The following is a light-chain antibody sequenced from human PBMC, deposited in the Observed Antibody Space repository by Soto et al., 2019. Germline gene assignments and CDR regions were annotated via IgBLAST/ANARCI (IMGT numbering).Light chain of an antibody. CDR3: HQSYSTPIT. Sequence: ILVTQSASALSASVEDRVTITCRASQSISSYLNWYQQKPGKAPKLLIYVASSLQGGVPSRFSGSGSGTDYTLTICSLQADDFATYYCHQSYSTPITFGQGTRLEIK. CDR1: QSISSY. V-gene: IGKV1-39*01. CDR2: VAS. J-gene: IGKJ5*01.